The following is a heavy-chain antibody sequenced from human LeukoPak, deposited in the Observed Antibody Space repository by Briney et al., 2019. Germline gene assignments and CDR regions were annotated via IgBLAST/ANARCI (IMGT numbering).Heavy chain of an antibody. J-gene: IGHJ4*02. CDR3: ARHPSWPDYGGTYDY. V-gene: IGHV4-59*08. CDR2: IYYSGST. CDR1: GGSIRGYY. D-gene: IGHD4-23*01. Sequence: PSETLSLTCTVYGGSIRGYYWSWIRQSPGKGLGWIAYIYYSGSTNYNPSLKSRVTISVDTSKNQFSLKMSSVTAADTAVYFCARHPSWPDYGGTYDYWGKGTLVIVSS.